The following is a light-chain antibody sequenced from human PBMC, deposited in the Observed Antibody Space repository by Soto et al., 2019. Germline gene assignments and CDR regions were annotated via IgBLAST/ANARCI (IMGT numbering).Light chain of an antibody. Sequence: QSALTQPASVSGSPGQSITISCTGTSSDLGDYNSVSWYQHHPGKAPKLIISAVSYRPSGVPDRFSGSKSGNTASLTISGLQAEDEADYYCCSYTASDMWVFGGGTKLTVL. V-gene: IGLV2-14*03. CDR1: SSDLGDYNS. CDR2: AVS. CDR3: CSYTASDMWV. J-gene: IGLJ3*02.